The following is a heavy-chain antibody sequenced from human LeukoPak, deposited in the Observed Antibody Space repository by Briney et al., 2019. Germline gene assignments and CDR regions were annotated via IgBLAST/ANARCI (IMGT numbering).Heavy chain of an antibody. V-gene: IGHV1-69*13. CDR1: GGTFSSYA. Sequence: SVTVSCTASGGTFSSYAISWVRQAPGQGLEWMGGIIPIFGTANYAQKFQGRVTITADESTSTAYMELSSLRSEDTAVYYCAASPTSGGYCSGGSCLMSYYGMDVWGQGTTVTVSS. J-gene: IGHJ6*02. CDR2: IIPIFGTA. D-gene: IGHD2-15*01. CDR3: AASPTSGGYCSGGSCLMSYYGMDV.